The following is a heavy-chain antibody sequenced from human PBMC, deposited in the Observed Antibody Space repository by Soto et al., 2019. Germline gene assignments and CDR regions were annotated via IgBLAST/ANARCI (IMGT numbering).Heavy chain of an antibody. D-gene: IGHD2-15*01. CDR1: GYSFKDHY. CDR2: INPSGEHT. V-gene: IGHV1-46*02. J-gene: IGHJ4*02. Sequence: GASVKVSCKASGYSFKDHYMHWVRQAPGRGLEWVGIINPSGEHTNYAQQFRGRVAMTRDTSTSTAYMELRSLRSEDTAVYFCARISRKGGSCYFDFDHWGQGTLGTSPQ. CDR3: ARISRKGGSCYFDFDH.